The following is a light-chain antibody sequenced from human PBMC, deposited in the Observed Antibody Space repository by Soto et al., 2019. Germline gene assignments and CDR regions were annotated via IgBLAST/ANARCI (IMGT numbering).Light chain of an antibody. CDR2: EVS. V-gene: IGLV2-14*03. CDR3: TSFTSSHTWV. Sequence: QSALTQPASVSGSPGQSITISCTGTSSDVGGYNYVSWFQQHPGKAPKLKIYEVSNRPSGVSNRFSGSKSGYTASLTISELQAEDEADYYCTSFTSSHTWVFGGGTKVTVL. J-gene: IGLJ3*02. CDR1: SSDVGGYNY.